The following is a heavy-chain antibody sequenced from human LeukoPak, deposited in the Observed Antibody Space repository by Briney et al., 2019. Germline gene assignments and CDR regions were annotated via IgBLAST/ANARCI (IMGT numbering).Heavy chain of an antibody. CDR3: VKAPVLMVYAMRVTDY. Sequence: PGGSLRLSCAASGFTFSSYAMSWVRQAPGKGLEWVSAISGSGGSTYYADSVKGRFTISRDNSKNTLYLQMNSLRAEDTAVYYCVKAPVLMVYAMRVTDYWGQGTLVTVSS. J-gene: IGHJ4*02. CDR1: GFTFSSYA. D-gene: IGHD2-8*01. V-gene: IGHV3-23*01. CDR2: ISGSGGST.